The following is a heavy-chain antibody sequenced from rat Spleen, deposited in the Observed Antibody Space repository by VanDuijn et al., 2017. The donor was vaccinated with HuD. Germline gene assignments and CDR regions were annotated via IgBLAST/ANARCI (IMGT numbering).Heavy chain of an antibody. Sequence: VQLKESGPGLVKPSQSLSLTCSVPVYFITSSYRWNWIRKFPGNKLEWMGYINSAGSTNYNPSLKSRISITRDTSKNQFFLQVNSVTTEDTATYYCASLYSSYSLYYFDYWGQGVMVTVSS. V-gene: IGHV3-3*01. J-gene: IGHJ2*01. D-gene: IGHD1-2*01. CDR1: VYFITSSYR. CDR2: INSAGST. CDR3: ASLYSSYSLYYFDY.